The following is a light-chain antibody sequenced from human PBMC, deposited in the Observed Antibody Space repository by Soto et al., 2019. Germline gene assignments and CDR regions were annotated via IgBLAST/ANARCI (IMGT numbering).Light chain of an antibody. CDR1: QSVSSSH. Sequence: EIVLTQSPGTLSLSPGERATLSCRTSQSVSSSHLAWYQQKPGQAPRLLIYGASSRATGIPDRFSGSGSGTDFTLTISRLEPEDFAVYYCQQYDGSPRTFGQGTKVDI. CDR3: QQYDGSPRT. V-gene: IGKV3-20*01. J-gene: IGKJ1*01. CDR2: GAS.